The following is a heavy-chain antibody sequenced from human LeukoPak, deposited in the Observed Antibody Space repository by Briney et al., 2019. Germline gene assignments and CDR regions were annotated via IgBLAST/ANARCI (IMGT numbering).Heavy chain of an antibody. CDR3: ARVDGYYGSGSWFAP. Sequence: GGSLRPSCVASGFTVSTNYMSWVRQTPGKGLEWVSVIQTGGSIFHAESVKGRFTISRDTSKNTVYLQMNSLRGEDTAVYYCARVDGYYGSGSWFAPWGQGTQVTVSS. D-gene: IGHD3-10*01. CDR2: IQTGGSI. CDR1: GFTVSTNY. V-gene: IGHV3-66*01. J-gene: IGHJ5*02.